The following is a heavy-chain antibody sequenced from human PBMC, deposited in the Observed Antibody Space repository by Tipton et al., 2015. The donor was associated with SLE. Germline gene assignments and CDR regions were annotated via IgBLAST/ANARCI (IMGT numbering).Heavy chain of an antibody. CDR3: ARGRRVEDIVVVVAVDWFDP. D-gene: IGHD2-15*01. CDR1: GFTFSSDW. V-gene: IGHV3-7*04. CDR2: IKQDGREK. Sequence: SLRLSCAASGFTFSSDWMSWVRQAPGKGLEWVANIKQDGREKYYVDSVKGRFTISRDNAKNSLYLQMNSLRAEDTAVYYCARGRRVEDIVVVVAVDWFDPWGQGTLVTVSS. J-gene: IGHJ5*02.